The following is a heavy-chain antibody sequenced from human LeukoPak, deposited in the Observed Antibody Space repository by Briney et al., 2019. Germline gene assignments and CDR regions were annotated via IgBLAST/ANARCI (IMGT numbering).Heavy chain of an antibody. Sequence: GGSLRLSCAASGFIFSYYGMNWVRQAPGKGLEWVSYISRSSSTIYYADSVKGRFTISRDNAKNSLYLQMNSLRDEDTAVYYCARDQFYAFDIWGQGTMVTVSS. V-gene: IGHV3-48*02. CDR1: GFIFSYYG. CDR3: ARDQFYAFDI. J-gene: IGHJ3*02. CDR2: ISRSSSTI.